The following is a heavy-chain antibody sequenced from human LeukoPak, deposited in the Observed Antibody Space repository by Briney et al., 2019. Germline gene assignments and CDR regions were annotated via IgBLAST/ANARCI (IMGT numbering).Heavy chain of an antibody. CDR3: ARGGIHHLRLLSRNYYYGLDV. CDR1: GFTFNIYD. Sequence: GGSLRLSCAASGFTFNIYDMHWVRQVPGKGLEWVSGIGTAGDTYYPGSVKGRFTISRDSAKNSFFLQMSSLRAGDTAVYYCARGGIHHLRLLSRNYYYGLDVWGQGTTVTVSS. CDR2: IGTAGDT. D-gene: IGHD6-19*01. J-gene: IGHJ6*02. V-gene: IGHV3-13*04.